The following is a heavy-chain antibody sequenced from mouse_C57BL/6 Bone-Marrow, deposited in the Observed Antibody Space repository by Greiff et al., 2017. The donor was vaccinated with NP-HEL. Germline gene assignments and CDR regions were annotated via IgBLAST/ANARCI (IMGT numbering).Heavy chain of an antibody. CDR2: FHTYNDAT. Sequence: VQLQQSGAALVKPGASVKMSCKASGYTSTTYPIEWVKQNHGKSLEWIGNFHTYNDATAYNEQFKNNATLTVANSSSTVYLVLIRLTSDDSSVYDCARGGNYWYYFDYWGQGTTLTVSA. CDR3: ARGGNYWYYFDY. V-gene: IGHV1-47*01. D-gene: IGHD2-1*01. J-gene: IGHJ2*01. CDR1: GYTSTTYP.